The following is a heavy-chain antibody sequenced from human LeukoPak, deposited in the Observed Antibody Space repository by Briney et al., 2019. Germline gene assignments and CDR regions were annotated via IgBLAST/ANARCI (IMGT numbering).Heavy chain of an antibody. CDR1: GGSFSGYY. V-gene: IGHV4-34*01. CDR3: ATVYCSRTSCLDY. Sequence: ASETLSLTCAVYGGSFSGYYWSWIRQPPGKGLEWIGEINHSGSTNYNPSLKSRVTISVDTSNNQFSLRLGSVTAADTAVYYCATVYCSRTSCLDYWGQGTLVTASS. CDR2: INHSGST. D-gene: IGHD2-2*01. J-gene: IGHJ4*02.